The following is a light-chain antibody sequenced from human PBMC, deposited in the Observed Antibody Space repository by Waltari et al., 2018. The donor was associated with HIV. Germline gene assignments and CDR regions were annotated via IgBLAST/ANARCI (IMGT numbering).Light chain of an antibody. V-gene: IGLV1-40*01. CDR2: SND. CDR1: SPNPGVDSH. J-gene: IGLJ1*01. Sequence: QSVLTQPPSVSGAPGQRVTISRTGSSPNPGVDSHVPWYQHLPGTAPKLLIYSNDNRPSGVPDRFSGSKSGTSASLAITGLQAEDEADYYCQSYDSSLSGHVFGSGTKVTVL. CDR3: QSYDSSLSGHV.